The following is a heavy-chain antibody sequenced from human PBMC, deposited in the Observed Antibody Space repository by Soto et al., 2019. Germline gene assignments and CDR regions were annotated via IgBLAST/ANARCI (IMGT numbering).Heavy chain of an antibody. CDR2: ITGSGGDT. D-gene: IGHD3-10*01. CDR1: GFTFNNYA. CDR3: AKLGSINWSPHYYFDY. Sequence: EVHLLESGGGLIPPGGSLRLSCAASGFTFNNYAMGWVRQAPEKGLEWVSAITGSGGDTYYLDSVKRRFTISRDNSKNTLYLQMNSLRAEDTAIYYCAKLGSINWSPHYYFDYWGQGTLVTVSS. V-gene: IGHV3-23*01. J-gene: IGHJ4*02.